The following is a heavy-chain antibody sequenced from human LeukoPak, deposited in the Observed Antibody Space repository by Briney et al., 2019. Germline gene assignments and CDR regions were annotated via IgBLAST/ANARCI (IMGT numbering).Heavy chain of an antibody. J-gene: IGHJ4*02. CDR3: ARLNSGSWYFVFDY. Sequence: SETLSLTCTVSGYSISSGYYWGWIRQPPGKGLEWIGSIYYSGNTYYNASLKSQVSISIDTSKNQFSLRLTSVTAADTAVYYRARLNSGSWYFVFDYWGQGTLVTASS. V-gene: IGHV4-38-2*02. CDR1: GYSISSGYY. D-gene: IGHD6-13*01. CDR2: IYYSGNT.